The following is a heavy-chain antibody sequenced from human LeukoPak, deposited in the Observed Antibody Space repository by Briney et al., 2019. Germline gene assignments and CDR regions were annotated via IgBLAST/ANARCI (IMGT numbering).Heavy chain of an antibody. CDR3: ARTYYYGSDPFDP. Sequence: ASVKVSCKASGYTFTGYYMHWVRQAPGQGLEWMGWINPNSGGTNYAQKFQGRVTMTRDTSISTAYMELSRLRSDDTAVYHCARTYYYGSDPFDPWGQGTLVTVSS. J-gene: IGHJ5*02. CDR1: GYTFTGYY. CDR2: INPNSGGT. V-gene: IGHV1-2*02. D-gene: IGHD3-10*01.